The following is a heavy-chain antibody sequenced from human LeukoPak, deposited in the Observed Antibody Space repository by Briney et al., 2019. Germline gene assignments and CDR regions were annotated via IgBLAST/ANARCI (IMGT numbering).Heavy chain of an antibody. V-gene: IGHV1-24*01. CDR1: GYTLTELS. D-gene: IGHD3-9*01. CDR3: ATLDAYY. J-gene: IGHJ4*02. CDR2: FDPEDGET. Sequence: AASVKVSCKVSGYTLTELSIHWVRQAPGKGLEWMGGFDPEDGETIYAQKFQGRVTMIEDTSTDTAYMELSSLRSEDTAVYYCATLDAYYWGQGTLVTVSS.